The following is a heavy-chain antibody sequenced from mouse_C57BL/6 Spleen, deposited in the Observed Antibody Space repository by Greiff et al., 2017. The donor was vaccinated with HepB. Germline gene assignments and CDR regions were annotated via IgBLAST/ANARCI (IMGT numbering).Heavy chain of an antibody. CDR1: GYTFTEYT. CDR3: ASHEEIYDGYYVGYFDV. D-gene: IGHD2-3*01. Sequence: QVQLQQSGAELVKPGASVKLSCKASGYTFTEYTIHWVKQRSGQGLEWIGWFYPGSGSIKYNEKFKDKATLTADKSSSTVYMELSRLTSEDSAVYFCASHEEIYDGYYVGYFDVWGTGTTVTVSS. V-gene: IGHV1-62-2*01. CDR2: FYPGSGSI. J-gene: IGHJ1*03.